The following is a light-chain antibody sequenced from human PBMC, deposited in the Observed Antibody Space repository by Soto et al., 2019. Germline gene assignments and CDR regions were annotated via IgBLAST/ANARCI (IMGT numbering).Light chain of an antibody. CDR1: QSVSSN. Sequence: EIVMTQSPATLSVSPGERATLSCRASQSVSSNLAWYQQKPGQAPRLLIYGASTRATGIPARFSGSGSGSECTLTISSLQSGDFAVYYCQQYNNWPFTFGPGNKVDIK. CDR2: GAS. V-gene: IGKV3-15*01. CDR3: QQYNNWPFT. J-gene: IGKJ3*01.